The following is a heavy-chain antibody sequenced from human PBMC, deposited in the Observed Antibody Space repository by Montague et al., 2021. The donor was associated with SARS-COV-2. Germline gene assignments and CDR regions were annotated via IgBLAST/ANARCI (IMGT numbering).Heavy chain of an antibody. CDR1: GGSISSSY. D-gene: IGHD2-21*01. Sequence: SETLSLTCSVSGGSISSSYWSWIRQPPGKGLEGIGYIYHYGSAKYNPSLKSRVTISVDTSKNQFSLKLSSVTAVDTAVYYCARHASWDWYYFDYWGQGTLVTVSS. CDR2: IYHYGSA. CDR3: ARHASWDWYYFDY. J-gene: IGHJ4*02. V-gene: IGHV4-59*08.